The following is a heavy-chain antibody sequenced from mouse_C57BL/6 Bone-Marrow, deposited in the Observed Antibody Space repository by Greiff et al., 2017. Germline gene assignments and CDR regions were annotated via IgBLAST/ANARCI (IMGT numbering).Heavy chain of an antibody. V-gene: IGHV5-4*01. CDR1: GFTFSSYA. J-gene: IGHJ4*01. CDR2: ISDGGSYT. CDR3: AREIPDYGSSFYYAIDY. D-gene: IGHD1-1*01. Sequence: EVQLVESGGGLVKPGGSLKLSCAASGFTFSSYAMSWVRQTPEKRLEWVATISDGGSYTYYPDNVKGRFTISRDNAKNNLYLQMSHLKSEDTAMYYCAREIPDYGSSFYYAIDYCGQGTSVSVSS.